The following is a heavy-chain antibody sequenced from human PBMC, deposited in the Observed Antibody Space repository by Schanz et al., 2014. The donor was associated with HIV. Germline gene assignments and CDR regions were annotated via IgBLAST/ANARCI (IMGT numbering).Heavy chain of an antibody. CDR2: LYGTYE. V-gene: IGHV3-30*09. Sequence: QVQLVESGGGVVPPGGSLRLSCAVSGLISSKSVIHWVRQAPGKGLEWVATLYGTYEHFAESVRGRFAVSGDTSKNTVDLQMPAPRPEDAAVYYCAREGGSRGHNGYFDHWGPGTLVTVSS. CDR1: GLISSKSV. CDR3: AREGGSRGHNGYFDH. D-gene: IGHD2-15*01. J-gene: IGHJ4*02.